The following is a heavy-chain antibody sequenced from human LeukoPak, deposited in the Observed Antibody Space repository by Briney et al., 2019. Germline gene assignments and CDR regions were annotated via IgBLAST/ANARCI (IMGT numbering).Heavy chain of an antibody. D-gene: IGHD2-15*01. CDR1: GFTFSSYA. CDR2: ISGSGGST. CDR3: AKDLSSSSSVVVVAAKHDY. J-gene: IGHJ4*02. Sequence: GGSLRLSCAASGFTFSSYAMSWVRQAPGKGLEWVSAISGSGGSTYYADSVKGRFTISRDNSKNTLYLQMNSLRAEDTDVYYCAKDLSSSSSVVVVAAKHDYWGQGTLVTVSS. V-gene: IGHV3-23*01.